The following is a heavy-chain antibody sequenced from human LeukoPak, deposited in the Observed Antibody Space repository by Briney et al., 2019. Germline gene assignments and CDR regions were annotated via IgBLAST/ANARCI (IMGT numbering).Heavy chain of an antibody. CDR2: ISGSGGST. CDR3: VKDRCDRTTCPEV. J-gene: IGHJ4*02. CDR1: GFTFSSYW. D-gene: IGHD2-2*01. V-gene: IGHV3-23*01. Sequence: HTGGSLRLSCAASGFTFSSYWMHWVRQAPGEGLEWVSGISGSGGSTYYTDSVKGRFTISRDNSKNTLHLQMSSLRAEDTALYYCVKDRCDRTTCPEVWGQGTLVTVSS.